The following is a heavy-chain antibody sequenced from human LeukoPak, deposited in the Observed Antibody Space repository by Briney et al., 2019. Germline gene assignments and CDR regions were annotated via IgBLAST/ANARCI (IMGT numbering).Heavy chain of an antibody. D-gene: IGHD1-26*01. V-gene: IGHV3-23*01. CDR2: ISTRGGTT. CDR1: GFTFSSYA. Sequence: GGSLRLSCAASGFTFSSYAMNWVRQAPGKGLEWVSAISTRGGTTYYAHSVKGRFTISRDDSKNTLYLQMNSLRVEDTAVYYCAKDRWVGATISHYFDYWGQGTLVTVSS. J-gene: IGHJ4*02. CDR3: AKDRWVGATISHYFDY.